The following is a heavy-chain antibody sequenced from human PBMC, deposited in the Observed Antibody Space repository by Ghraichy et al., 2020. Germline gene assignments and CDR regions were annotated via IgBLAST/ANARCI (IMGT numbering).Heavy chain of an antibody. CDR3: VRSYKDGLRHFDY. Sequence: LSLTCAASGFSFTDYWMHWVRQTPGRGLEWVSHLNIDGTTVNYADSVKGRFTISRDNAKNTMYLQMISLTVEDTAAYYCVRSYKDGLRHFDYWGQGTLVTVYS. J-gene: IGHJ4*02. CDR2: LNIDGTTV. CDR1: GFSFTDYW. V-gene: IGHV3-74*01. D-gene: IGHD1-14*01.